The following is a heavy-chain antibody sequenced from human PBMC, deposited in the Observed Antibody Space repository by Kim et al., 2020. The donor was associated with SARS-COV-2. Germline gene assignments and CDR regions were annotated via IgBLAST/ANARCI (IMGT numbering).Heavy chain of an antibody. J-gene: IGHJ4*02. CDR3: AKFYDATGPFDS. Sequence: TYYASSVQGRFTISRENSRNTLYLQLNSLRPEDKAVYYCAKFYDATGPFDSWGQGTLVTVSS. CDR2: T. D-gene: IGHD2-15*01. V-gene: IGHV3-NL1*01.